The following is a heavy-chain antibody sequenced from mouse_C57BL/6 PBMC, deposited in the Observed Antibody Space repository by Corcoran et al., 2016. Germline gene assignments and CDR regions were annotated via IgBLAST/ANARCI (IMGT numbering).Heavy chain of an antibody. V-gene: IGHV3-6*01. CDR2: ISYDGSN. Sequence: DVQLKESGPGLVKPSQSLSLTCSVTGYSITSGYYWNWIRQFPGNKLEWMGYISYDGSNNYNPSLKNRISITRDTSKNQFFLKLNSVTTEDTATYYCARERPPYAMDYWGQGTSVTVSS. CDR1: GYSITSGYY. J-gene: IGHJ4*01. CDR3: ARERPPYAMDY.